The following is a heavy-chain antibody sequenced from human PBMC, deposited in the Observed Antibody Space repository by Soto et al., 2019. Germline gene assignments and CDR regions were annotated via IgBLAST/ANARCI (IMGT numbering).Heavy chain of an antibody. CDR3: SRGNRYCSGGSCSEGSFFMDV. CDR2: ISGSVGTT. Sequence: EVQLLESGGGLVQPGGSLRVSCAASGITLSTYGMSWVRQAPGKGLEWVSVISGSVGTTYYADSVKGRCTISRDDSKNTMYLRVNSLRVDDSAVYYCSRGNRYCSGGSCSEGSFFMDVWSKGTTGTVSS. V-gene: IGHV3-23*01. CDR1: GITLSTYG. J-gene: IGHJ6*03. D-gene: IGHD2-15*01.